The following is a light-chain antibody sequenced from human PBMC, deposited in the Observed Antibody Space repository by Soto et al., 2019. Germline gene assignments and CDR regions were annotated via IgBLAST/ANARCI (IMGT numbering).Light chain of an antibody. CDR1: QSISNW. Sequence: EIQITQCPSTLPASIGDGVTITCRASQSISNWLAWYQQKPGTEHKVLIYHASNLQSGVPSRFSGSGSGTEFALTISRLQPDAFATYYRQQYNSYSFGQGTKVDIK. J-gene: IGKJ1*01. CDR3: QQYNSYS. V-gene: IGKV1-5*01. CDR2: HAS.